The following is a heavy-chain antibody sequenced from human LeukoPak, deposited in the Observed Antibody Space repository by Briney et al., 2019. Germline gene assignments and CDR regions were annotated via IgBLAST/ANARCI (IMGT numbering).Heavy chain of an antibody. Sequence: PGGSLRLSCAASGFTFSYAWMSWVRQPPGKGLEWVGRNKSKADGGTADYAAPVKGRFTISRDDSKNTLYLQMNSLKIEDTAVYYCATEAGSTTWYSSRFDYWGQGTLVTVSS. D-gene: IGHD2/OR15-2a*01. CDR2: NKSKADGGTA. V-gene: IGHV3-15*01. CDR1: GFTFSYAW. J-gene: IGHJ4*02. CDR3: ATEAGSTTWYSSRFDY.